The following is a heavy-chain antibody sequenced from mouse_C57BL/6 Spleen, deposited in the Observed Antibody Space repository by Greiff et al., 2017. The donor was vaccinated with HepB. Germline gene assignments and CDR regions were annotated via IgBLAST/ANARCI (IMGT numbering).Heavy chain of an antibody. V-gene: IGHV1-81*01. D-gene: IGHD5-5*01. CDR1: GYTFTSYG. CDR2: IHPRSGNT. J-gene: IGHJ4*01. Sequence: VQLQESGAELARPGASVKLSCKASGYTFTSYGISWVKQRTGQGLEWIGEIHPRSGNTYYNEKFKGKATLTADKSSSTAYMELRSLTSEDSAVYFCARAYLYAMDYWGQGTSVTVSS. CDR3: ARAYLYAMDY.